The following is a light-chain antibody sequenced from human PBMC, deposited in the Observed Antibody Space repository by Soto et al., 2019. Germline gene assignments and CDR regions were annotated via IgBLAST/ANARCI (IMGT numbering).Light chain of an antibody. CDR2: GAS. Sequence: DIQLTQSPSFLSASVGDTVTITCRASQGISHSLAWYQQKPGKAPKVLIYGASTLQSGVPSRFSGSGSGTEFTLTINSLQPEDFATYYWQQLTSYPLTFGGGAKVELK. V-gene: IGKV1-9*01. J-gene: IGKJ4*01. CDR3: QQLTSYPLT. CDR1: QGISHS.